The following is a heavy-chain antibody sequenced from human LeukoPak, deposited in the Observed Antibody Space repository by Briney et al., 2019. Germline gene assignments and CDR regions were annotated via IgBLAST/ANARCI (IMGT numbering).Heavy chain of an antibody. Sequence: GGSLRLSCTASGFTFGDYAMSWVRQAPGKGLEWVSYITGGSTTKNYADSVKGRFTISRDNAKNSLYLQMNSLRAEDTAIYYCARDGDIAVATAPYYFDYWGQGILVTVSS. J-gene: IGHJ4*02. V-gene: IGHV3-48*03. CDR2: ITGGSTTK. CDR1: GFTFGDYA. CDR3: ARDGDIAVATAPYYFDY. D-gene: IGHD6-19*01.